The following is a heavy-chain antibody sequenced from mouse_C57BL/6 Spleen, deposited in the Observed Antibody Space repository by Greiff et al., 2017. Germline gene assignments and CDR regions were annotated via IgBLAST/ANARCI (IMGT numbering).Heavy chain of an antibody. Sequence: DVKLVESEGGLVQPGSSMKLSCTASGFTFSDYYMAWVRQVPEKGLEWVANINYDGSSTYYLDSLKSRFIISRDNAKNILYLQMSSLKSEDTATYYCARENYGYDGGWYFDVWGTGTTVTVSS. CDR3: ARENYGYDGGWYFDV. V-gene: IGHV5-16*01. D-gene: IGHD2-2*01. CDR2: INYDGSST. J-gene: IGHJ1*03. CDR1: GFTFSDYY.